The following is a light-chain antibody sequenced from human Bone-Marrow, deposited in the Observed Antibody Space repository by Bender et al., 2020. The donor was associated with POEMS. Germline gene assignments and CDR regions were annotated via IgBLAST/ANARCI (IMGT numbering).Light chain of an antibody. CDR1: SSDVDTYNL. CDR2: EAI. V-gene: IGLV2-23*01. CDR3: CSYAGTRRV. Sequence: QSALTQPASVSGSPGQSITISCTGTSSDVDTYNLVSWYQQHPGKAPKLLIYEAIKRPSGVSNRFSGSKSGDTASLTISGLQGEDEADYYCCSYAGTRRVFGTGTMLTVL. J-gene: IGLJ1*01.